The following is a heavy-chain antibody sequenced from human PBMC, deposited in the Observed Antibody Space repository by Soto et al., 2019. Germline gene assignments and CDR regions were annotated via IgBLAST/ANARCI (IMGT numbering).Heavy chain of an antibody. D-gene: IGHD2-2*01. CDR3: ARDSTSPDY. Sequence: QVHLVQSGAEVKKPGASVKISCKTSGYSFASNDITWVRQAPGQGLEWMGWMNGNSGLTGYAQTFQGRVTMTRNTSISTAYMELSSFKSEDTAVYYCARDSTSPDYWGQGTLVIVSS. J-gene: IGHJ4*02. CDR1: GYSFASND. V-gene: IGHV1-8*01. CDR2: MNGNSGLT.